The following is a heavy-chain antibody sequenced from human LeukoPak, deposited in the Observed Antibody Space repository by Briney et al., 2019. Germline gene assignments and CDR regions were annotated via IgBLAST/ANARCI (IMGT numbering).Heavy chain of an antibody. CDR2: INPSGGST. CDR1: GYTFTSYY. D-gene: IGHD3-10*01. Sequence: ASVKVSCKASGYTFTSYYMHWVRQAPGQGLEWMGIINPSGGSTSYAQKFQGRVTMTTDTSTSTTYMELRSLRSDDTAVYYCARVVYDSGNYNWFDPWGQGTLVTVSS. J-gene: IGHJ5*02. V-gene: IGHV1-46*01. CDR3: ARVVYDSGNYNWFDP.